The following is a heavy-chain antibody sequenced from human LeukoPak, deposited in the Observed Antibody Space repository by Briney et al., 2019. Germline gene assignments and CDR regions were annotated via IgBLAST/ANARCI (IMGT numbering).Heavy chain of an antibody. CDR3: ARDYRSSWYV. CDR1: GFVFTNYW. Sequence: PGGSLRLSCAASGFVFTNYWMSWIRQAPGKGREWVANINQDGSEKHYVDSVKGRFTVSRDNARNSLFLQMNSLRAEDTSVYYCARDYRSSWYVRGQGTLVTVSS. D-gene: IGHD6-13*01. J-gene: IGHJ4*02. V-gene: IGHV3-7*03. CDR2: INQDGSEK.